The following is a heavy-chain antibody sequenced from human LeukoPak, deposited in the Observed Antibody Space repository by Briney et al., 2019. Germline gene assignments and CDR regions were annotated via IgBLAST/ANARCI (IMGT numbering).Heavy chain of an antibody. CDR3: ATILSDSGGWYHFAH. CDR1: GLTVTSKY. D-gene: IGHD6-19*01. V-gene: IGHV3-66*01. CDR2: INSGGST. Sequence: GGSLRLSCSASGLTVTSKYMAWVRQAPGEGLEWVSFINSGGSTNYADALKGRFTISRDYSKNTLYLQMHRLRPEDKAVYYCATILSDSGGWYHFAHWGQGALVTVPS. J-gene: IGHJ4*02.